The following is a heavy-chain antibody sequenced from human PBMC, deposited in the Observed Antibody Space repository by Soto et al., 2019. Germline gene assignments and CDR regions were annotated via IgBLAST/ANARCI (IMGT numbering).Heavy chain of an antibody. CDR3: ARDNSYLYSSGWYFNNWFDP. CDR1: GGSISSYY. D-gene: IGHD6-19*01. J-gene: IGHJ5*02. Sequence: SETLSLTCTVSGGSISSYYWSWIRQPPGKGLEWIGYIYYSGSTNYNPSLKSRVTISVDTSKNQFSLKLSSVTAADTAVYYCARDNSYLYSSGWYFNNWFDPWGQGTLVTVSS. CDR2: IYYSGST. V-gene: IGHV4-59*01.